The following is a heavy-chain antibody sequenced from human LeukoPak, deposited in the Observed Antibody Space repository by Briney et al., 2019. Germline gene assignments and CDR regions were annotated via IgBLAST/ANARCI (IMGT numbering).Heavy chain of an antibody. CDR2: IYYSGST. D-gene: IGHD2-15*01. CDR1: GGSISSSSYY. J-gene: IGHJ3*02. CDR3: ARATRYCSGGSCYSSAFDI. Sequence: SETLSLTCTVSGGSISSSSYYWGWIRQPPGKGLEWIGSIYYSGSTYYNPSLKSRVTISVDTSKNQFSLKLSSVTAADTAVYYCARATRYCSGGSCYSSAFDIWGQGTMVTVSS. V-gene: IGHV4-39*07.